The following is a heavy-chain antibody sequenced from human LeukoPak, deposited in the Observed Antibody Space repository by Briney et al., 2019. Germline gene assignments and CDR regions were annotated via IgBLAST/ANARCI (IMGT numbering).Heavy chain of an antibody. J-gene: IGHJ4*02. CDR2: ISGSGGST. Sequence: GGSLRLSCAASGFTFSSYAMSWVRQAPGKGLEWVSAISGSGGSTYYADSVKGRFTISRDNSKNTLYLQMNSLRAEDTAVYYCAKDPSSGQLWFISRFNFDYWGQGTLVTVSS. CDR1: GFTFSSYA. V-gene: IGHV3-23*01. CDR3: AKDPSSGQLWFISRFNFDY. D-gene: IGHD5-18*01.